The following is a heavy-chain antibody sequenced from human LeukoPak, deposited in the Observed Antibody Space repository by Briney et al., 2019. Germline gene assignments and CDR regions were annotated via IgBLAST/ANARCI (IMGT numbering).Heavy chain of an antibody. J-gene: IGHJ4*02. CDR1: GFTFSSYA. V-gene: IGHV3-23*01. Sequence: PVGCLRHSSAASGFTFSSYAMSSVRHAPGKGLERVSAISGSGGSTYYSDTVKGRFTISRDNSKNTLYLQMNSLRDEDTAVYYCAKGPVGELFLLFDYWGQGTLVTVSS. D-gene: IGHD3-10*01. CDR2: ISGSGGST. CDR3: AKGPVGELFLLFDY.